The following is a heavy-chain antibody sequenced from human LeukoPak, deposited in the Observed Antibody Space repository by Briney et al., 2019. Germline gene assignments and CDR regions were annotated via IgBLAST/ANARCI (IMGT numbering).Heavy chain of an antibody. CDR2: INHSGST. J-gene: IGHJ4*02. Sequence: SETLSLTCAVYGGSFSGYYWSWIRQPPGKGLEWIGEINHSGSTNYNPSLKSRVTISVDASKNQFSLKLSSVTAADTAVYYCARGRSYWGQGTLVTVSS. CDR3: ARGRSY. CDR1: GGSFSGYY. V-gene: IGHV4-34*01.